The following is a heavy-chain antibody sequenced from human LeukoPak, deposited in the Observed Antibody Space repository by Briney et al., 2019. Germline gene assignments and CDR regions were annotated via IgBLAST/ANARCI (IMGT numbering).Heavy chain of an antibody. J-gene: IGHJ6*02. CDR2: IIPIFGTA. V-gene: IGHV1-69*13. D-gene: IGHD3-3*01. Sequence: SVKVSCKASGGTFSSYAISWVRQAPGQELEWMGGIIPIFGTANYAQKFQGRVTITADESTSTAYMELSSLRSEDTAVYYCARGTYYDFWSGYGEYYYYGMDVWGQGTTVTVSS. CDR3: ARGTYYDFWSGYGEYYYYGMDV. CDR1: GGTFSSYA.